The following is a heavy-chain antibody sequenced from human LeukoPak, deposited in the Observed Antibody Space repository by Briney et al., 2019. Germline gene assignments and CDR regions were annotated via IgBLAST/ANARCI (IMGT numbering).Heavy chain of an antibody. CDR2: FHYTGTT. CDR1: GGSIRSSNYN. Sequence: PSETLSLTCSVSGGSIRSSNYNWGWIRQPPGKGLESIGSFHYTGTTFYNPSLKSRVTISVDTSKNQFSLKLSSVTAADTAVYYCASRAAADPYFDYWGQGTLVTVSS. J-gene: IGHJ4*02. V-gene: IGHV4-39*07. D-gene: IGHD6-13*01. CDR3: ASRAAADPYFDY.